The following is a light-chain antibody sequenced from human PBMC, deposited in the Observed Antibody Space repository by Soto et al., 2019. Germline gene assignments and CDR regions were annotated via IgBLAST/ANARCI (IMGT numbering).Light chain of an antibody. V-gene: IGLV2-14*01. CDR1: NSDVGGYNY. J-gene: IGLJ1*01. Sequence: QSALTQPASVSGSPGQSITISCTGTNSDVGGYNYVSWYQQHPGKAPKLMIYDVSNRPSGVSNRFSGSKFGNTASLTISGLQAEDEADYYCSSYTSSTTPYVFGTGTKLTVL. CDR2: DVS. CDR3: SSYTSSTTPYV.